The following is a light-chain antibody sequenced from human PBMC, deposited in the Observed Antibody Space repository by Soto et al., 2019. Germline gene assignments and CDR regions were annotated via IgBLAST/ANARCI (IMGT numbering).Light chain of an antibody. CDR2: DAS. CDR1: QSITNS. CDR3: QQRSNWPSVT. Sequence: ESVWTQSPATLSLSPGDGATLSCRASQSITNSLAWYRHQPGQPPRLLIYDASKRATGIPARFIGSGSGTHFTLTISSLEPEDFGLYYCQQRSNWPSVTFGGGTKVDIK. J-gene: IGKJ4*01. V-gene: IGKV3-11*01.